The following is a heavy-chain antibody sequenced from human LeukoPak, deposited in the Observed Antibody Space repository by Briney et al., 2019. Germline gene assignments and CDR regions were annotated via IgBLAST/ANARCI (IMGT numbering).Heavy chain of an antibody. CDR1: GGSISGNYY. D-gene: IGHD3-10*01. Sequence: SETLSLPCTVSGGSISGNYYWSWIRQPAGKGLEWIGRISPSGSTKYNPSLKSRVTISVDTSKNQFSLRLSSVTAADPAVYYCAREFWNYRSGNLQAFHIWGQGTLVTVSS. CDR3: AREFWNYRSGNLQAFHI. J-gene: IGHJ3*02. V-gene: IGHV4-61*02. CDR2: ISPSGST.